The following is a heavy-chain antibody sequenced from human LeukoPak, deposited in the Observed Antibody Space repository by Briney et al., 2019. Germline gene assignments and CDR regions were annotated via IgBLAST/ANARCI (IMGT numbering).Heavy chain of an antibody. J-gene: IGHJ5*02. CDR2: VYHSGST. CDR3: AREVLDCSSTSCPPESESNWFDP. D-gene: IGHD2-2*01. CDR1: GGSISSSNW. Sequence: SETLSLTCAVSGGSISSSNWWSWLRQPPGKGLEWIGEVYHSGSTNYNPSLKSRVTISVDKSKNQFSLKLSSVTAADTAVYYCAREVLDCSSTSCPPESESNWFDPWGQGTLVTVSS. V-gene: IGHV4-4*02.